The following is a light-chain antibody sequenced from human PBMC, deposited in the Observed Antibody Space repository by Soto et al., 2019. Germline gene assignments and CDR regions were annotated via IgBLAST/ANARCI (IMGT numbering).Light chain of an antibody. Sequence: EIVLTQSPATLSLSPGEGATLSCRAGRSVSSSVAWYQQKPGQAPRLLIYDASNRATGIPVRFSGSGSGTDFTLTISILEPEDFADYYCQQRSDWVTFGGGTKVEL. V-gene: IGKV3-11*01. CDR2: DAS. J-gene: IGKJ4*01. CDR1: RSVSSS. CDR3: QQRSDWVT.